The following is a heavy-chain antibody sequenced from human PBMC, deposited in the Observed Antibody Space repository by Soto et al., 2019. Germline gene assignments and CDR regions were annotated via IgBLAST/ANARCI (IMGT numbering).Heavy chain of an antibody. CDR2: ISMSGGNT. Sequence: PGGSLRLSCAASGFSFSTYEMNWVRQAPGKGLEWVSYISMSGGNTYYADSVKGRFTISRDNSKNTLYLQMNSLRAEDTAVYYCAKDNFLYNWNDNDYWGQGTLVTVSS. V-gene: IGHV3-23*01. CDR1: GFSFSTYE. CDR3: AKDNFLYNWNDNDY. J-gene: IGHJ4*02. D-gene: IGHD1-20*01.